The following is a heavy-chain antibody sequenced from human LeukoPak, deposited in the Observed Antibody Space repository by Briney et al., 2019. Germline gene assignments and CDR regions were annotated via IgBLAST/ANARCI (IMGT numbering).Heavy chain of an antibody. CDR2: ITSSGSTR. CDR1: GFTFNTYE. Sequence: GGSLRLSCAASGFTFNTYEMNWVRQAPGKGLEWVSFITSSGSTRYYADSVKGRFTTSRDNAKNSPYLQMNSLRAEDTAVYYCARAYSAYVPFDYWGQGTLVTVSS. D-gene: IGHD5-12*01. V-gene: IGHV3-48*03. CDR3: ARAYSAYVPFDY. J-gene: IGHJ4*02.